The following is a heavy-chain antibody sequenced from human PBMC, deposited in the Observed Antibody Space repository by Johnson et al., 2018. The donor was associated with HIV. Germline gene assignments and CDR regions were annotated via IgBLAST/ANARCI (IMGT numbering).Heavy chain of an antibody. V-gene: IGHV3-30-3*01. Sequence: QEKLVESGGGVVQPGRSLRLSCAASGFTFSSYAMHWVRQAPGKGLEWVAVISYDGSNKFYTDSVKGRFSISRDNSKNTLYLQMNSLRTEDTAGYYCARERGYYGNPAFDIWGQGTMVTVSS. D-gene: IGHD4-11*01. CDR1: GFTFSSYA. CDR3: ARERGYYGNPAFDI. CDR2: ISYDGSNK. J-gene: IGHJ3*02.